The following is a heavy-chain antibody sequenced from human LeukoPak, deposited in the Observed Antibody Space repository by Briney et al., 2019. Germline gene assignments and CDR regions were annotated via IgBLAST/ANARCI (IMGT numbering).Heavy chain of an antibody. CDR2: IWYDGSNK. CDR1: GFTFSSYA. V-gene: IGHV3-33*01. D-gene: IGHD3-22*01. J-gene: IGHJ4*02. CDR3: ARAFGASSGYSVDY. Sequence: GRSLRLSCAASGFTFSSYAMHWVRQAPGKGVEWVTVIWYDGSNKHYAASVKGRFTISRDNSKNTLYLQMDRLRAEDTAVYYCARAFGASSGYSVDYWGQGTLVTVSS.